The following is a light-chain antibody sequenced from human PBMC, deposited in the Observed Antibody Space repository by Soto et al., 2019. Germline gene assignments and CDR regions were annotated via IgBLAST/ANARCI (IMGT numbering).Light chain of an antibody. CDR2: KIF. J-gene: IGKJ2*01. CDR3: MQATQSYT. V-gene: IGKV2-24*01. Sequence: IVLIQTPLSSPVTLGQPASISCRTSQILVHSDGNTYFNGLQQRPCPPLRLPVYKIFMRFPGVTASFRGSGAVTDFTLTISRVETEEVEVYYCMQATQSYTFGQGTKLEIK. CDR1: QILVHSDGNTY.